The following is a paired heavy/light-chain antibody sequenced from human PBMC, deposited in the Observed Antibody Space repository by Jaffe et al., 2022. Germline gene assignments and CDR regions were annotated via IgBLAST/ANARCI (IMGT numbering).Heavy chain of an antibody. CDR2: IIPIFGTA. J-gene: IGHJ5*02. V-gene: IGHV1-69*05. D-gene: IGHD3-10*01. CDR1: GGTFSSYA. Sequence: QVQLVQSGAEVKKPGSSVKVSCKASGGTFSSYAISWVRQAPGQGLEWMGGIIPIFGTANYAQKFQGRVTITTDESTSTAYMELSSLRSEDTAVYYCARGLLWSASPATYNWFDPWGQGTLVTVSS. CDR3: ARGLLWSASPATYNWFDP.
Light chain of an antibody. CDR1: QSLLHSDGKTY. V-gene: IGKV2-29*02. J-gene: IGKJ2*01. CDR3: MQGIHLPPT. CDR2: EVS. Sequence: DIVMTQTPLSLSVTPGQPASISCKSSQSLLHSDGKTYLYWYLQKPGQSPQLLIYEVSSRFSGVPDRFSGSGSGTDFTLKISRVEAEDVGVYYCMQGIHLPPTFGQGTKLEIK.